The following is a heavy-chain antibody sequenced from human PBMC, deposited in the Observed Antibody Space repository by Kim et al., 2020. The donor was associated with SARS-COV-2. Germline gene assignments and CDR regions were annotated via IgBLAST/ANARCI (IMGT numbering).Heavy chain of an antibody. CDR3: ARGFRYGSGSRNNWFDP. J-gene: IGHJ5*02. V-gene: IGHV3-74*01. Sequence: KGRFTISRDNAKDTLDLQMNSLRAEDTAVYYCARGFRYGSGSRNNWFDPWGQGTLVTVSS. D-gene: IGHD3-10*01.